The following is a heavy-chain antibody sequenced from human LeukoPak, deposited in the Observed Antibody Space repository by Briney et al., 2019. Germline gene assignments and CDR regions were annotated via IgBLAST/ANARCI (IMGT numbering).Heavy chain of an antibody. V-gene: IGHV1-2*04. J-gene: IGHJ3*02. D-gene: IGHD5-12*01. CDR3: ARADDYNGYDFDAFDI. CDR1: GYSFSGYY. CDR2: INPNSGGT. Sequence: ASVKVSCKASGYSFSGYYIHWVRQAPGQGLEWMGWINPNSGGTNYAQHFQGWVTMTRDTSINTVYMELSRLRSDDTAVYYCARADDYNGYDFDAFDIWGQGTMVTVSS.